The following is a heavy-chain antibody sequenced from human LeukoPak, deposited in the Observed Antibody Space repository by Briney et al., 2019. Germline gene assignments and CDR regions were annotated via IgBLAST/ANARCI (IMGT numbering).Heavy chain of an antibody. J-gene: IGHJ4*02. CDR2: INHSGST. CDR1: GGSFSGYY. D-gene: IGHD5-18*01. CDR3: ARGATAMVTDFDY. Sequence: SETLSLTCAVYGGSFSGYYWSWIRQPPGKGLEWIGEINHSGSTNYNPSLKSRVTISVDTSKNQFSLKLSSVTAADTAVCYCARGATAMVTDFDYWGQGTLVTVSS. V-gene: IGHV4-34*01.